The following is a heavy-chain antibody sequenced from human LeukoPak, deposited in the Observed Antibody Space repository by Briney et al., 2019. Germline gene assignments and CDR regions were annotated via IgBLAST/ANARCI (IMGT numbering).Heavy chain of an antibody. CDR3: ARVPRNSVIYCMDV. J-gene: IGHJ6*03. CDR1: RFTFSSYS. Sequence: GGSLRLSCAASRFTFSSYSMNWVRQAPGKGLEWVSFISSSSSTIYYADSVKGRFTISRDNAKNSLYLQMNSLRAEDTAVYYCARVPRNSVIYCMDVWGKGTTVTVSS. D-gene: IGHD1-14*01. V-gene: IGHV3-48*01. CDR2: ISSSSSTI.